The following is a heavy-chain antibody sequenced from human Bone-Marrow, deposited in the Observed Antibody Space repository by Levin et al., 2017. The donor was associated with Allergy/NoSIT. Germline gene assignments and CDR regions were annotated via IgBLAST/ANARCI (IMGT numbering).Heavy chain of an antibody. CDR1: GFTFSSYA. J-gene: IGHJ4*02. Sequence: GGSLRLSCAASGFTFSSYAMSWVRQAPGKGLEWVSAISGSGGSTYYADSVKGRFTISRDNSKNTLYLQMNSLGAEDTAVDYCGKGWNPAESLYFDYWGQGTLVTVSS. V-gene: IGHV3-23*01. D-gene: IGHD1-1*01. CDR3: GKGWNPAESLYFDY. CDR2: ISGSGGST.